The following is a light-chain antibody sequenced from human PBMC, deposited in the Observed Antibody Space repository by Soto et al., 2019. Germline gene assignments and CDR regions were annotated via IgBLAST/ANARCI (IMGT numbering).Light chain of an antibody. J-gene: IGKJ1*01. V-gene: IGKV1-5*01. Sequence: DIQLTQSPSTLSASVGDRVTITCRASQSISSWLAWYQQKPGKAPKLLIYDASSLESGVPSRFSGSGSGTAFTLTISSLQPADFATYYCQHYNSYPWTFGQGTKVEIK. CDR1: QSISSW. CDR3: QHYNSYPWT. CDR2: DAS.